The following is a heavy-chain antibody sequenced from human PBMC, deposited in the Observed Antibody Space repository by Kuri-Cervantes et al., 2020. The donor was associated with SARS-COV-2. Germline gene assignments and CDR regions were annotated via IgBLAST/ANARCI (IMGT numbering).Heavy chain of an antibody. V-gene: IGHV4-38-2*02. CDR2: IYYSGST. CDR3: ARGTTVTTFYYYYYGMDV. D-gene: IGHD4-17*01. CDR1: GYSISSGYY. J-gene: IGHJ6*02. Sequence: SETLSLTCTVSGYSISSGYYWGWIRQPPGKGLEWIGSIYYSGSTYYNPSLKSRVTISVDTSKNQFSLKLSSVTAADTAVYYCARGTTVTTFYYYYYGMDVWGQGTTVTVSS.